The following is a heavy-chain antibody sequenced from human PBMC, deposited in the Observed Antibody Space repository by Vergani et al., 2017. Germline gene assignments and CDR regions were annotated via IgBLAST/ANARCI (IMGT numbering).Heavy chain of an antibody. CDR3: ARNPRSGPTYYYDSSGPFDY. J-gene: IGHJ4*02. CDR1: GDSIISRSYY. D-gene: IGHD3-22*01. CDR2: IYNSGNG. V-gene: IGHV4-39*01. Sequence: QMQLQESGPGLVKASETLSLTCTVSGDSIISRSYYWGWIRQPPGKGLEWIGSIYNSGNGDSSSSLKSRVTISADTSKNQFSLRLTSVTAADTAVYYCARNPRSGPTYYYDSSGPFDYWGQGTLVTVFS.